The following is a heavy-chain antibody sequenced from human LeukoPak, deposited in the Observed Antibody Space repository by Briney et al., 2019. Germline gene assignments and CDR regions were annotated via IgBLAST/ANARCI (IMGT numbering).Heavy chain of an antibody. CDR2: IYSGGST. J-gene: IGHJ4*02. CDR1: GFTVSSNY. D-gene: IGHD1-7*01. CDR3: ARSNWNYAVYFDY. Sequence: GGSLRLSCAASGFTVSSNYMSWVRQAPGKGLEWVSVIYSGGSTYYADSVKGRFTISRDNSKNTLFLQMNSLRAEDTAVYYCARSNWNYAVYFDYWGQGTLVTVSS. V-gene: IGHV3-53*01.